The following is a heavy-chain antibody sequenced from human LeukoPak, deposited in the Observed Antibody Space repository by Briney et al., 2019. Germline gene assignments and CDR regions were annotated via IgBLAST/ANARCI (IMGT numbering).Heavy chain of an antibody. V-gene: IGHV3-66*02. CDR1: GFTVSSNY. CDR2: IYSGGST. J-gene: IGHJ4*02. Sequence: PGGSLRLSCAASGFTVSSNYMSWVRQAPGKGLEWVSVIYSGGSTYYADSVKGRFTISRDNSKNTLYLQMNSLRAEDTAVYYCARDIAVVPAACDYWGQGTLATVSS. D-gene: IGHD2-2*01. CDR3: ARDIAVVPAACDY.